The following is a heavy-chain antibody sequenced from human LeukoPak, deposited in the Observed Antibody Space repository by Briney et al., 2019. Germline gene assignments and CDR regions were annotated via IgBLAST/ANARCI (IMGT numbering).Heavy chain of an antibody. D-gene: IGHD5-18*01. CDR3: ARDLPDSYGPEGNWYFDL. V-gene: IGHV3-74*01. CDR2: INSDGSST. J-gene: IGHJ2*01. CDR1: GFTFSSYA. Sequence: PGGSLRLSCAASGFTFSSYAMHWVRPAPGKGLVWVSRINSDGSSTSYADSVKGRFTISRDNAKNTLYLQMNSLRAEDTAVYYCARDLPDSYGPEGNWYFDLWGRGTLVTVSS.